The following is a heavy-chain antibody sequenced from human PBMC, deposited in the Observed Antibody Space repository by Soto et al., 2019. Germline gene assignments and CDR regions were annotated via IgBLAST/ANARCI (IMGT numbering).Heavy chain of an antibody. CDR1: GFTFSNFA. V-gene: IGHV3-23*01. J-gene: IGHJ4*02. CDR3: ARGPPTMCSIHVVFDY. Sequence: EVQLLESGGGLVQPGGSLKLSCAASGFTFSNFAMNWVRQAPGKGLEWVSFINGAGGSTYYADSMKGRFTVSRDNSKNTLYLQMNGLGAEDAAFYFCARGPPTMCSIHVVFDYWGQGALVTVSS. D-gene: IGHD2-15*01. CDR2: INGAGGST.